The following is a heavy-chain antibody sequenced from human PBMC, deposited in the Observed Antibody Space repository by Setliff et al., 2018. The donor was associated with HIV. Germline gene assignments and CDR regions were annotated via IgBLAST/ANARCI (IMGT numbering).Heavy chain of an antibody. CDR2: IYYSGST. J-gene: IGHJ6*03. V-gene: IGHV4-39*07. CDR1: GGSISSSSYY. Sequence: SETLSLTCTVSGGSISSSSYYWGWIRQPPGKGLEWIGSIYYSGSTYYNPSLKSRATISLDTSKNQFSLKLSSVTAADTAVYFCARDGYTNGYGYYYFYMDVWGKGTTVTVSS. CDR3: ARDGYTNGYGYYYFYMDV. D-gene: IGHD5-18*01.